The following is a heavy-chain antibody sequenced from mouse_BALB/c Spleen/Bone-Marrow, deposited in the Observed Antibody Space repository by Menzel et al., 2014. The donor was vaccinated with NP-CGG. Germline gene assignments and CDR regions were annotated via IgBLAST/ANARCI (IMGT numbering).Heavy chain of an antibody. CDR3: ARGGNYLDY. CDR1: GFTFSSYA. V-gene: IGHV5-9-4*01. Sequence: DVMLVESGGGLVKPGGSLKLSCAASGFTFSSYAMSWVRQSPEKRLEWVAEISSGGLYTYYPDTVTGRFTISRDNAKNTLYLEMSSLRSEDTAMYYCARGGNYLDYWGQGATLPVSS. J-gene: IGHJ2*01. CDR2: ISSGGLYT.